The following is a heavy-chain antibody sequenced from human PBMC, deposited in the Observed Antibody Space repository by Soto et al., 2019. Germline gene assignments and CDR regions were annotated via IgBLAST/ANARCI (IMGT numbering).Heavy chain of an antibody. V-gene: IGHV1-46*01. CDR3: ARDRDGYDFWSGYYDYYYGMDV. CDR1: GYTFTSYY. Sequence: ASVKVSCKASGYTFTSYYMHWVRQAPGQGLEWMGIINPSGGSTSYAQKFQGRVTMTRDTSTSTVYMELSSLRSEDTAVYYCARDRDGYDFWSGYYDYYYGMDVWGQGTTVTV. D-gene: IGHD3-3*01. J-gene: IGHJ6*02. CDR2: INPSGGST.